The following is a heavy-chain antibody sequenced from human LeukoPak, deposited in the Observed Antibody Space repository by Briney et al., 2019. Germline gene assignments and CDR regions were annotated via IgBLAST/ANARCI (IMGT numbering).Heavy chain of an antibody. V-gene: IGHV3-23*01. CDR2: ISGSGGST. CDR3: AKLGIVVVVAATTWFDS. Sequence: GGSLRLSCAASGFTFSSYAMSWVRQAPGKGLEWVSAISGSGGSTYYADSVKGRFTISRDNSKNTLYLQMNSLRAEDTAVYYCAKLGIVVVVAATTWFDSWGQGTLVTVSS. CDR1: GFTFSSYA. J-gene: IGHJ5*01. D-gene: IGHD2-15*01.